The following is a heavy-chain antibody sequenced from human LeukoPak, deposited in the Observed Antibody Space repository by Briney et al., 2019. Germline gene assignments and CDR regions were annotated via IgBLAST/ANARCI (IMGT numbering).Heavy chain of an antibody. CDR1: EFTFRSYF. CDR2: ISGLGAST. CDR3: ATSYGDPYYYYGMDV. V-gene: IGHV3-23*01. Sequence: GGSLRLSYAASEFTFRSYFMNGVRPPPGKGLEWVSMISGLGASTYYAASVKGRFTVSRDHSKNTLYLQMNSLRAEATAVYYCATSYGDPYYYYGMDVWGQGATVTVSS. J-gene: IGHJ6*02. D-gene: IGHD4-17*01.